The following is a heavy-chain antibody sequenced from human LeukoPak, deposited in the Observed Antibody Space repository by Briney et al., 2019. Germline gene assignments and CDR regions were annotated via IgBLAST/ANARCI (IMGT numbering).Heavy chain of an antibody. Sequence: PGGSLRLSCAASGFTFSSSWMSWVRQAAGKGLEWVANIKKDGSEKYYVDSVKGRFTISRDNAKNSLYLQMNSLRAEDTAVYYCARGSYGDCVFDIWGQGTMVTVSS. J-gene: IGHJ3*02. CDR1: GFTFSSSW. V-gene: IGHV3-7*03. D-gene: IGHD4-17*01. CDR2: IKKDGSEK. CDR3: ARGSYGDCVFDI.